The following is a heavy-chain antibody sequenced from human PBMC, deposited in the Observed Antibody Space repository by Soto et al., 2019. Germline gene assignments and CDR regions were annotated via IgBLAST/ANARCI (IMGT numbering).Heavy chain of an antibody. CDR3: ARAERISGGIDV. CDR2: IYYSVSP. J-gene: IGHJ6*02. V-gene: IGHV4-59*12. Sequence: SETLSLTCTVSGGSISSYYWSWIRQPPGKGLEWIGYIYYSVSPNYNPSLGSRVTISVDKSKNQFSLNLSSMTAADTAVYYCARAERISGGIDVWGQGTTVTVSS. D-gene: IGHD1-1*01. CDR1: GGSISSYY.